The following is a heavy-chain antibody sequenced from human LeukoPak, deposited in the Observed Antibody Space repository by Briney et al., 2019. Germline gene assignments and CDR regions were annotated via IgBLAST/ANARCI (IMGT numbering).Heavy chain of an antibody. D-gene: IGHD2-21*02. Sequence: GASVKVSCKASGYTFTSYYMHWVRQAPGQGLEWMGMINPSGGSTSYAQKFQGRVTMTRDTSTSTVYMELSSLRSEDTAVYYCARGAPRPGVVTAIPSFDYWGQGTLVTVSS. CDR2: INPSGGST. V-gene: IGHV1-46*01. CDR1: GYTFTSYY. CDR3: ARGAPRPGVVTAIPSFDY. J-gene: IGHJ4*02.